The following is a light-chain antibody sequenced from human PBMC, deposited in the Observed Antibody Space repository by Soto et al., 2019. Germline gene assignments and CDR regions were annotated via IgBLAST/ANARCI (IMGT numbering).Light chain of an antibody. CDR1: QSIGTY. J-gene: IGKJ4*01. V-gene: IGKV1-8*01. CDR3: QQYYIYPPT. Sequence: AIRMTQSPSSFSAFTGDRVTITCRASQSIGTYLAWYQQIPGGAPKLLIFAASTLQRGVPSRFSGSGSGTDFTLTISCLQSEDFATYYCQQYYIYPPTFGGGTKVEIK. CDR2: AAS.